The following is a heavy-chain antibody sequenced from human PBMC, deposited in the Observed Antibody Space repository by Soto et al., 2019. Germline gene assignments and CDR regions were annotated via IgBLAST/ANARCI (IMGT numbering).Heavy chain of an antibody. J-gene: IGHJ3*02. CDR3: ARDPGYYDSSGPTTDAFDI. D-gene: IGHD3-22*01. V-gene: IGHV1-69*12. CDR2: IIPIFGTA. Sequence: QVQLVQSGAEVKKPGSSVKVSCKASGGTFSSYAISWLRQAPGQGLEWMGGIIPIFGTANYAQKFQGRVTITADESTSTAYMELSSLRSEDTAVYYCARDPGYYDSSGPTTDAFDIWGQGTMVTVSS. CDR1: GGTFSSYA.